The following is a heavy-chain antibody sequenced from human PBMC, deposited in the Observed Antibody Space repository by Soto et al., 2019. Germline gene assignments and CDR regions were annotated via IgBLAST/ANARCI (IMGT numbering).Heavy chain of an antibody. J-gene: IGHJ5*01. CDR3: TRGIRRFGTYSFDS. CDR1: GYTFTSYD. Sequence: QVQLVQSGAEVKKPGASAKVSCKASGYTFTSYDFNWVRQATGQGLERVGWMNPNSGDTGFAPKFQGSVAMTSNTSLITAYMELGSLKAEDTDVDYCTRGIRRFGTYSFDSWGQGTLVTVSS. CDR2: MNPNSGDT. D-gene: IGHD3-16*01. V-gene: IGHV1-8*01.